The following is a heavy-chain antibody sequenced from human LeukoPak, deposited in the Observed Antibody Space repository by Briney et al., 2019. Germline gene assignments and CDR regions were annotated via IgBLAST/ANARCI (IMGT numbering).Heavy chain of an antibody. CDR2: ISGYNGHA. Sequence: ASVKVSCKAFGYTFTNYGISWVRQAPGQGLEWMGWISGYNGHANYAQKLQGRVTMTTDPSTSTAFMELRSLRSDDTAVYYCARAGHRRYYYDGGYDYWGQGTLVTVPS. CDR3: ARAGHRRYYYDGGYDY. J-gene: IGHJ4*02. D-gene: IGHD3-22*01. V-gene: IGHV1-18*01. CDR1: GYTFTNYG.